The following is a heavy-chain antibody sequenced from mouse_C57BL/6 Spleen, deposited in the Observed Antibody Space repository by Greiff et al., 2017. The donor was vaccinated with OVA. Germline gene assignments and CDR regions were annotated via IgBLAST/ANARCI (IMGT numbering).Heavy chain of an antibody. J-gene: IGHJ4*01. CDR2: ISSGGSYT. V-gene: IGHV5-6*01. CDR1: GFTFSSYG. CDR3: ARHEPLMVTTPYAMDY. Sequence: DVQLVESGGDLVKPGGSLKLSCAASGFTFSSYGMSWVRQTPDKRLEWVATISSGGSYTYYPDSVKGRFTISRDNAKNTLYLQMSSLKSEDTAMYYCARHEPLMVTTPYAMDYWGQGTSVTVSS. D-gene: IGHD2-2*01.